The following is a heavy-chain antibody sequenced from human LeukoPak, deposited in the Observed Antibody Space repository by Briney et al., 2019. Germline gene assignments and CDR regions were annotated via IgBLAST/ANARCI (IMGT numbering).Heavy chain of an antibody. Sequence: SETLSLTCTVSGGSISNSSYYWGWIRQPPGKGLEWIGSIYYSGSTYYNPSLKSRVTISVDTSKNQFSLKLSSVTAADTAVYYCARGELLWFGDNAFDIWGQGTMVTVSS. CDR1: GGSISNSSYY. CDR2: IYYSGST. V-gene: IGHV4-39*07. CDR3: ARGELLWFGDNAFDI. D-gene: IGHD3-10*01. J-gene: IGHJ3*02.